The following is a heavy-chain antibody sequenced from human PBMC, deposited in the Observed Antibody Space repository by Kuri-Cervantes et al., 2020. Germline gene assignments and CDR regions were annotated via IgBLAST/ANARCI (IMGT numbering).Heavy chain of an antibody. V-gene: IGHV3-30*14. CDR3: ARYMVRGIYYGMDV. Sequence: GESLKISCAASGFTFSSYAMHWVRQAPGKGLEWVAVISYDGSNKYYADSVKGRSTISRDSSKNTLFLQMNSLRADDTAVYYCARYMVRGIYYGMDVWGQGTTVTVSS. D-gene: IGHD3-10*01. CDR1: GFTFSSYA. CDR2: ISYDGSNK. J-gene: IGHJ6*02.